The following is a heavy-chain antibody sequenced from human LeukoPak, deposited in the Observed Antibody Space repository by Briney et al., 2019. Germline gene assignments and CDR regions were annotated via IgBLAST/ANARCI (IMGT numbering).Heavy chain of an antibody. D-gene: IGHD6-19*01. CDR3: ARDKHLGAVAGTFDY. J-gene: IGHJ4*02. V-gene: IGHV1-18*01. Sequence: GASVKVSCKASGYTFSTYGISWVRQAPGQGLEWMGWISAYNGHTNYAQKFQGRVTMTTDTSTSTAYMELTSLTSDDTAVYYCARDKHLGAVAGTFDYWGQGTLVTVSS. CDR2: ISAYNGHT. CDR1: GYTFSTYG.